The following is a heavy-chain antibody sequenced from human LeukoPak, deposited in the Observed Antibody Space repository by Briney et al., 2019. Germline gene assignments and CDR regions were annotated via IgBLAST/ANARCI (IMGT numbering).Heavy chain of an antibody. J-gene: IGHJ4*02. V-gene: IGHV3-33*06. CDR1: GFTFSSYG. Sequence: GGSLRLSCAASGFTFSSYGMHWVRQAPGKGLEWVAVIWYDGSNKYYADSVKGRFTISRDNSKNTPYLQMNSLRAEDTAVYYCAKETFSSGRYYFDYWGQGTLVTVSS. CDR2: IWYDGSNK. D-gene: IGHD6-19*01. CDR3: AKETFSSGRYYFDY.